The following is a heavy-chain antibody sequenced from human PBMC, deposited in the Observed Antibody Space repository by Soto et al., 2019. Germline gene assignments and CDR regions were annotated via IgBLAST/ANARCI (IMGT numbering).Heavy chain of an antibody. CDR1: GGSISSSSYY. J-gene: IGHJ6*02. V-gene: IGHV4-39*01. D-gene: IGHD3-3*01. CDR2: IYYSGST. Sequence: QLQLQESGPGLVKPSETLSLTCTVSGGSISSSSYYWGWIRQPPGKGLEWIGSIYYSGSTYYNPSLKSRVTISVDTSKNQFTLKLSSVTAADAAVYYCARPDFRGMDVWGQGTTVTVSS. CDR3: ARPDFRGMDV.